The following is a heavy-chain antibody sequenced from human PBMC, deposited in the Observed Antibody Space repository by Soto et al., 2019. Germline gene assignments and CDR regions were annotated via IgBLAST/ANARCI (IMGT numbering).Heavy chain of an antibody. Sequence: EVQLLESGGGLVQPGGSLRLSCAASGFTFSSYAIIWVRQAPGKGLEWVSTITGGGDGTDYADSVKDRFTISRDNARDTVYLQGTRLRDVDTAIYYCARKGPGSLKTYCPYSGGHYAFDLCGQGTMVTVSS. D-gene: IGHD5-12*01. CDR1: GFTFSSYA. J-gene: IGHJ3*01. CDR3: ARKGPGSLKTYCPYSGGHYAFDL. V-gene: IGHV3-23*01. CDR2: ITGGGDGT.